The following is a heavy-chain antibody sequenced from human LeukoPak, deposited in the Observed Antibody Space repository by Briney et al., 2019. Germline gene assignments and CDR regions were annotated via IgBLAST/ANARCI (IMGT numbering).Heavy chain of an antibody. J-gene: IGHJ4*02. Sequence: ASVKVSCKASGYTFTSYGISWVRQAPGQGLEWMGWINPKNGGTNYAQSFQDRVTMTSDASITTAYMEINRLTSDDTAVYFCARERQGDYWGQGTLVTVSS. CDR3: ARERQGDY. CDR2: INPKNGGT. V-gene: IGHV1-2*02. CDR1: GYTFTSYG.